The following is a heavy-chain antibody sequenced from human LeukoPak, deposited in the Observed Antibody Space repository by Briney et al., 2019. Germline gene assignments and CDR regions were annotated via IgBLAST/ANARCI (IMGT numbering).Heavy chain of an antibody. CDR2: INHSGST. CDR3: ARGRTNYYGSGSAKNWFDP. V-gene: IGHV4-34*01. Sequence: MASETLSLTCAVYGGFLSGYYWSWIRQPPGKGLEWIGEINHSGSTNYNPSLKSRVAISVDTSKNQFSLKLSSVTAADTAVYYCARGRTNYYGSGSAKNWFDPWGQGTLVTVSS. D-gene: IGHD3-10*01. CDR1: GGFLSGYY. J-gene: IGHJ5*02.